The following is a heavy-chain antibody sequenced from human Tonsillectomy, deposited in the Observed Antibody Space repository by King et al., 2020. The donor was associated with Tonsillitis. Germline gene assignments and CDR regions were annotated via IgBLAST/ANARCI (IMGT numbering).Heavy chain of an antibody. CDR2: INPNSGDT. Sequence: QLVQSGAEVTKPGASVKVSCKASGYTFTGYYIHWVRQAPGQGLEWMGWINPNSGDTNFSQKFLGRVTMTRDTSISTAYMDLSRLRSDDTAVYYCARGSGAFDYWGQGTLVTVSS. V-gene: IGHV1-2*02. CDR3: ARGSGAFDY. CDR1: GYTFTGYY. J-gene: IGHJ4*02. D-gene: IGHD6-25*01.